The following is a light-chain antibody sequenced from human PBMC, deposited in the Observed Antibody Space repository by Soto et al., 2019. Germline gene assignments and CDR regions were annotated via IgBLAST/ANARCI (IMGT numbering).Light chain of an antibody. V-gene: IGLV1-40*01. CDR3: QSYDSSLSGVV. CDR1: SPNIGAGYD. Sequence: QSVLTQPPSVSGAPGQRVTISCTGSSPNIGAGYDVHWYQQLPGTAPKLLIYGNSNRPSGVPDRFSGSKSGTSASLAITGLQAEDVAEYYCQSYDSSLSGVVFGGGTKLTVL. J-gene: IGLJ2*01. CDR2: GNS.